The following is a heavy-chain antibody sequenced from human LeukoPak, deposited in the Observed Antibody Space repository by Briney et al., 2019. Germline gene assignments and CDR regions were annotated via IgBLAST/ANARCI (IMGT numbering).Heavy chain of an antibody. CDR2: IYPGDSDT. D-gene: IGHD2-21*02. CDR1: GYSFTNYW. V-gene: IGHV5-51*01. J-gene: IGHJ6*02. Sequence: GESLKISCKGAGYSFTNYWIAWVRQMPGKGLEWMGIIYPGDSDTRYSPSFQGQVTISADKSISTAYVQWSSLKASDTAMYYCARFIVVVTAASVTYYYGLDVWGQGTTVTVSS. CDR3: ARFIVVVTAASVTYYYGLDV.